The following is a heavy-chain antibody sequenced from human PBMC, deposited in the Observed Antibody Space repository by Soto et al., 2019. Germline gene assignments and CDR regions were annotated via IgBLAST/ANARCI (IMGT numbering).Heavy chain of an antibody. Sequence: ASVKVSCKASGYTFTSYYMHWVRQAPGQGLEWMGIINPSGGSTSYAQKFQGRVTMTRDTSTSTAYMELSSLRSEDTAVYYCARVSKVAGHFDYWGQGTLVTVSS. CDR3: ARVSKVAGHFDY. V-gene: IGHV1-46*01. CDR2: INPSGGST. CDR1: GYTFTSYY. D-gene: IGHD6-19*01. J-gene: IGHJ4*02.